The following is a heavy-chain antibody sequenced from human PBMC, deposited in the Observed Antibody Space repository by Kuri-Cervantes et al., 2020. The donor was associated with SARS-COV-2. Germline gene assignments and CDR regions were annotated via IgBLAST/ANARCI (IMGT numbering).Heavy chain of an antibody. Sequence: GESLKISCAASGFTFSSYAMSWVRQAPGKGLEWVLAISGSGGSTYYADSVKGRFTISRDNSKNTLYLQMNSLRAEDTALYYCAKDPPPAGYWGQGTLVTVSS. J-gene: IGHJ4*02. CDR1: GFTFSSYA. CDR3: AKDPPPAGY. V-gene: IGHV3-23*01. CDR2: ISGSGGST.